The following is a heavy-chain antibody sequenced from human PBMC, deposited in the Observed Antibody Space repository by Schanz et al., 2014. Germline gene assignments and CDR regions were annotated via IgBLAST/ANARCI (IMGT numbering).Heavy chain of an antibody. CDR3: ARRASCSRIGCPFDS. D-gene: IGHD2-2*01. Sequence: EVQLVESGGGLVQPGGSLRLSCGGSGFTFSKYWMSWVRQAPGKGLEWVANIKQDGSEKYYVDAVKGRFTISRDNAKNSLYLQMNSLKTEDTAMYYCARRASCSRIGCPFDSWGQGTLVTVSS. J-gene: IGHJ4*02. V-gene: IGHV3-7*05. CDR1: GFTFSKYW. CDR2: IKQDGSEK.